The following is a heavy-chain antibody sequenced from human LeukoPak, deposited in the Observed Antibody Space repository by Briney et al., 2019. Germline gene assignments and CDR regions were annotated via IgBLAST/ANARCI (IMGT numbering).Heavy chain of an antibody. V-gene: IGHV3-7*01. CDR1: GFSFSSFD. CDR2: IKQDGSEK. CDR3: ARDPLDSIYDSSGYYDY. Sequence: GGSLRLSCAASGFSFSSFDMNWVRQAPGKGLEWVANIKQDGSEKYYVDSVKGRFTISRDNAKNSLYLQMNSLRAEDTAVYYCARDPLDSIYDSSGYYDYXGXGTLVTVSS. D-gene: IGHD3-22*01. J-gene: IGHJ4*02.